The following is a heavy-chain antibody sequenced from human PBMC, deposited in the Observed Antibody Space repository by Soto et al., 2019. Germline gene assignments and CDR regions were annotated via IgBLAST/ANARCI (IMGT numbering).Heavy chain of an antibody. CDR1: GGTFSSYA. CDR2: IIPIFGTA. D-gene: IGHD2-15*01. J-gene: IGHJ6*02. CDR3: ARGQVVVVAAYYGMDV. Sequence: GASVKVSCKASGGTFSSYAISWVRQAPGQGLEWMGGIIPIFGTANYAQKFQGRVTITADESTSTAYMELSSLRSEDTAVYYCARGQVVVVAAYYGMDVWGQGTTVTVSS. V-gene: IGHV1-69*13.